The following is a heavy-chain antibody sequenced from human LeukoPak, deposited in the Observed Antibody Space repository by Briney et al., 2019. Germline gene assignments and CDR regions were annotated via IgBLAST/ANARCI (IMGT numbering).Heavy chain of an antibody. J-gene: IGHJ6*02. CDR1: GFTFSSYA. Sequence: GGSLRLSCAASGFTFSSYAMSWVRQAPGKGLEWVSAISGSGGSTYYADSVKGRFTISRDNSKNTLYLQMNSLGAEDTAVYYCAKRIRSTTVTTHHHYYYYYGMDVWGQGTTVTVSS. V-gene: IGHV3-23*01. D-gene: IGHD4-17*01. CDR3: AKRIRSTTVTTHHHYYYYYGMDV. CDR2: ISGSGGST.